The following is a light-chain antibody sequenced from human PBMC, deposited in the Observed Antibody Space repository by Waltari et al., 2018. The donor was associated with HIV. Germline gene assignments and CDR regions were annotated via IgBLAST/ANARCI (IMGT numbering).Light chain of an antibody. CDR2: GNS. CDR3: QSHDSSLSGYV. CDR1: SSNIGAGYH. Sequence: QSVLPQPPSVSGAPGQRVTISCTGSSSNIGAGYHVHWYQQLPGTAPKLLIYGNSNRPSGVPDRFSGSKSGTSASLAITGLQAEDEADYHCQSHDSSLSGYVFGTGTKVTVL. V-gene: IGLV1-40*01. J-gene: IGLJ1*01.